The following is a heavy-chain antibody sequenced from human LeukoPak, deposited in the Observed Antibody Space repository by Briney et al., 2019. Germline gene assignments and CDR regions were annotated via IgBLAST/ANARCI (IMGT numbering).Heavy chain of an antibody. D-gene: IGHD3-22*01. Sequence: PGGSLRLSCTASGFTFCNHAMSWVRQAPGKGLEWVGFIRNKGYGARPDYAATVQVRFTITRDDSESIAYLQMNSLKTEDTGVYYCTIVNYYDSSSFYYGYFDYWGQGALVTASS. CDR2: IRNKGYGARP. J-gene: IGHJ4*02. CDR1: GFTFCNHA. V-gene: IGHV3-49*04. CDR3: TIVNYYDSSSFYYGYFDY.